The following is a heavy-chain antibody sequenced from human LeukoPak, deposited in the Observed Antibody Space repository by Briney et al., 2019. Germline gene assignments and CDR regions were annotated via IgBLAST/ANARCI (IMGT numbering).Heavy chain of an antibody. CDR2: IRYDGSNK. D-gene: IGHD3-22*01. J-gene: IGHJ4*02. CDR1: GFTFSSYG. Sequence: GGSLRLSCAASGFTFSSYGMHWVRQAPGKGLEWVAFIRYDGSNKYYADSVKGRFTISRDNSKNTLYLQMNSLRAEDTAVYYCAREANYDFSYYFDYWGQGTLVTVSS. V-gene: IGHV3-30*02. CDR3: AREANYDFSYYFDY.